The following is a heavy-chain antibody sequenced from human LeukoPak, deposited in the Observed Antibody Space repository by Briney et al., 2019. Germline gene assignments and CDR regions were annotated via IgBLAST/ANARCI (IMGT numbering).Heavy chain of an antibody. CDR2: IRSKTYGGTT. V-gene: IGHV3-49*04. CDR1: GFSFGDYC. J-gene: IGHJ3*02. CDR3: SGNYDSANHIDAFGI. D-gene: IGHD3-10*01. Sequence: PGGSLRLSCTASGFSFGDYCLSWVRQAPGRGLEWVGFIRSKTYGGTTQYAASVQGRFIISRDDSKSIAYLQMDSLKTEDTAVYFCSGNYDSANHIDAFGIGGQGKLVTVSP.